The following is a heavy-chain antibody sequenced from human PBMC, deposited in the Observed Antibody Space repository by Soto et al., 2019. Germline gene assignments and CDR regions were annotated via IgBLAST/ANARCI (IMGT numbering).Heavy chain of an antibody. J-gene: IGHJ4*02. Sequence: SETLSLTCTVSGGSISSSSYYWGWIRQPPGKGLEWIGSIYYSGSTYYNPSLKSRVTISVDTSKNQFSLKLSSVTAADTAVYYCAGARITIFGVVITPFDYWGQGTLVTVSS. CDR1: GGSISSSSYY. CDR3: AGARITIFGVVITPFDY. CDR2: IYYSGST. V-gene: IGHV4-39*01. D-gene: IGHD3-3*01.